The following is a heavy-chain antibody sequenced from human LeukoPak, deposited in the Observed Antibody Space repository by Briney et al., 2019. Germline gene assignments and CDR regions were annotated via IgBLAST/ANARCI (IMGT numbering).Heavy chain of an antibody. CDR3: AKDVGIAAARGYFDY. J-gene: IGHJ4*02. V-gene: IGHV3-23*01. CDR2: ISGSGGST. CDR1: GFTFSSYA. D-gene: IGHD6-13*01. Sequence: GGSLILSCAASGFTFSSYAMSWVRQAPGRGLEWVSAISGSGGSTYYADSVKGRFTISRDNSKNTLYLQMNSLRAEDTAVYYCAKDVGIAAARGYFDYWGQGTLVTVSS.